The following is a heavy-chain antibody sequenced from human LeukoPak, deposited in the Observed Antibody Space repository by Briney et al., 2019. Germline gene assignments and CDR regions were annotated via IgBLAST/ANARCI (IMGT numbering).Heavy chain of an antibody. D-gene: IGHD3-10*01. J-gene: IGHJ5*02. CDR1: GFTFSSYG. CDR2: FRGDGGST. V-gene: IGHV3-23*01. CDR3: AKDGYGSGGRWFDP. Sequence: AGGSLRLSCAASGFTFSSYGMSWVRQAPGKGLEWVSSFRGDGGSTYYAESVKGRFTISRDNSKNTVYLQMNNLRVEDTAIYYCAKDGYGSGGRWFDPWGQGTLVTVSS.